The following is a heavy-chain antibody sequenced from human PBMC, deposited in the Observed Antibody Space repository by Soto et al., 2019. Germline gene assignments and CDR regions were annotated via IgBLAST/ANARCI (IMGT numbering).Heavy chain of an antibody. CDR2: ISTHNGNT. D-gene: IGHD3-3*01. V-gene: IGHV1-18*04. Sequence: QDQLVQSGAEVKKPGASVKVSCKASVFTSSGISWVRQAPGQRLEWMGWISTHNGNTIYAQKFQGRVIMTMDTSTSTVDMELRRLRPDDTAVYLCAREGILGHFEAYDLWGQGKLVTVSS. J-gene: IGHJ3*01. CDR1: VFTSSG. CDR3: AREGILGHFEAYDL.